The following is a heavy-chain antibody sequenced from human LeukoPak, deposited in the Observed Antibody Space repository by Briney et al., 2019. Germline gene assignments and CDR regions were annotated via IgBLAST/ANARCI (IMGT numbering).Heavy chain of an antibody. J-gene: IGHJ4*02. CDR2: VYATGGVA. V-gene: IGHV1-46*01. Sequence: ASVKVSCNASGHTFTNYHIHRVRHAPGQGVEWMGAVYATGGVAINTQTFPVRVTMTRDTSTGTVYMELSSLRFEDTAIYYCATEAPRSYYFDYWGQGIQVTVSS. CDR1: GHTFTNYH. CDR3: ATEAPRSYYFDY.